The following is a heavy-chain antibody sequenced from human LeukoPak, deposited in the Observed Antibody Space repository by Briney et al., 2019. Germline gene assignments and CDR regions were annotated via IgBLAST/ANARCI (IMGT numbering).Heavy chain of an antibody. CDR2: MNPNSGNT. J-gene: IGHJ5*02. D-gene: IGHD5-12*01. Sequence: ASVKVSCKASGYTFTGYYMHWVRQATGQGLEWMGWMNPNSGNTGYAQKFQGRVTITRNTSISTAYMELSSLRSEDTAVYYCARVVSGYDAFDPWGQGTLVTVSS. V-gene: IGHV1-8*03. CDR3: ARVVSGYDAFDP. CDR1: GYTFTGYY.